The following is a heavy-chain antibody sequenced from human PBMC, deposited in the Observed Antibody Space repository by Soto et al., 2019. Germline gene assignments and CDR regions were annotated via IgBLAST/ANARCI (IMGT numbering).Heavy chain of an antibody. CDR3: ARVDTAMVRGLDYYYGMDV. CDR2: IYSGGST. J-gene: IGHJ6*02. Sequence: GGSLRLSCAASGFTVSSNYMSWVRQAPGKGLEWVSVIYSGGSTYYADSVKGRFTISRDNSKNTLYLQMNSLRAEDTAVYYCARVDTAMVRGLDYYYGMDVWGQGTTVTVSS. V-gene: IGHV3-53*01. CDR1: GFTVSSNY. D-gene: IGHD5-18*01.